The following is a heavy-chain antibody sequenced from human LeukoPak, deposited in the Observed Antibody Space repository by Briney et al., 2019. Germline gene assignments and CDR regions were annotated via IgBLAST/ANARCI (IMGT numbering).Heavy chain of an antibody. CDR2: INPNNGDT. CDR3: VREITRATTSSYS. J-gene: IGHJ4*02. CDR1: GYTFTGYY. V-gene: IGHV1-2*06. Sequence: GASVKVSCKASGYTFTGYYIHWVRPAPGQGLEWMGRINPNNGDTNYEQKFPGRVTLTRETSIVTAYMELRSLRSDDTALYNGVREITRATTSSYSWGQGTLVTVSS. D-gene: IGHD1-26*01.